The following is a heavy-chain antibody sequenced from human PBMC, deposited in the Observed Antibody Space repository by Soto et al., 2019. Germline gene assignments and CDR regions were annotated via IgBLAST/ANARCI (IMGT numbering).Heavy chain of an antibody. CDR2: ISSSSSTI. D-gene: IGHD3-16*02. Sequence: SVGSLRLSYAASGFTFSSYSMNWVRQAPGKGLEWVSYISSSSSTIYYADSVKGRFTISRDNAKNSLYLQMNSLRDEDTAVYYCAREIMITFGGVIAPAYGMDVWGQGTTVTVSS. V-gene: IGHV3-48*02. CDR3: AREIMITFGGVIAPAYGMDV. CDR1: GFTFSSYS. J-gene: IGHJ6*02.